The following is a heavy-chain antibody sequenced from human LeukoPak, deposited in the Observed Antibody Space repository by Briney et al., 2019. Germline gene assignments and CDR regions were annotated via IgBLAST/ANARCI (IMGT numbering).Heavy chain of an antibody. Sequence: SETLSLTCTVSGGSISSSSYYWGWIRQPPGKGLEWIGSIYYSGSTYYNPSLKSRVTISVDTSKNQFSLKLSSVTAADTAVYYCAREDILTTSFDYWGQGTLVTVSS. J-gene: IGHJ4*02. D-gene: IGHD2-15*01. CDR1: GGSISSSSYY. V-gene: IGHV4-39*07. CDR2: IYYSGST. CDR3: AREDILTTSFDY.